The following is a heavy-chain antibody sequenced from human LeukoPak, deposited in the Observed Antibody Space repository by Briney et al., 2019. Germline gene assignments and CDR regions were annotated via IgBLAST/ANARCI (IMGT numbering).Heavy chain of an antibody. D-gene: IGHD4-23*01. CDR1: GGSISSGGYS. J-gene: IGHJ2*01. CDR3: ARFGGNPGPHWYFDP. Sequence: SETLSLTCAVSGGSISSGGYSWSWIRQPPGKGLEWIGYIYHSGSTYYNPSLKSRVTISVDRSKNQVSLKLSSVTAADTAVYYCARFGGNPGPHWYFDPWGRGTLVTVSS. V-gene: IGHV4-30-2*01. CDR2: IYHSGST.